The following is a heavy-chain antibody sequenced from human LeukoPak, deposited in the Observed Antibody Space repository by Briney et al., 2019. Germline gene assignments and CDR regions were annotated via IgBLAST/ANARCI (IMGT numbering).Heavy chain of an antibody. CDR2: IYYSGST. J-gene: IGHJ4*02. D-gene: IGHD2-2*01. Sequence: SETLSPTCTVSGGSISSYYWSWIRQPPGKGLEWIGYIYYSGSTNYNPSLKSRVTISVDTSKNQFSLKLSSVTAADTAVYYCARHRVHCSSTSCYYFDYWGQGTLVTVSS. CDR1: GGSISSYY. V-gene: IGHV4-59*08. CDR3: ARHRVHCSSTSCYYFDY.